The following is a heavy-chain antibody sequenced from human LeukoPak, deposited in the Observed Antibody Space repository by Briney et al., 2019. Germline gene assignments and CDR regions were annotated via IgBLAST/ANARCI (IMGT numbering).Heavy chain of an antibody. J-gene: IGHJ4*02. CDR1: GYSIGIGYF. D-gene: IGHD3-22*01. Sequence: SETLSLTCGVSGYSIGIGYFWGWIRQPPGKGLEWIGSTYRTGTTHYNPSLKSRVSISLDTSKNQFSLKLSSVTAADTAVYYCARNRYVDTTGYYYDFDYWGQGTLVTVSS. V-gene: IGHV4-38-2*01. CDR3: ARNRYVDTTGYYYDFDY. CDR2: TYRTGTT.